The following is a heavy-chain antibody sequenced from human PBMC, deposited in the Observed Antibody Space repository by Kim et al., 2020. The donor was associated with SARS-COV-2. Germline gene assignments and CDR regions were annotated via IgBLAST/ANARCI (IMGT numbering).Heavy chain of an antibody. D-gene: IGHD6-19*01. J-gene: IGHJ6*02. V-gene: IGHV1-2*02. Sequence: ASVKVSCKASGYTFSDYYMYWVRRAPGHGLEWMGWINPRSGGKKFAQSFEGRVTMTRDTSMSTAYLELRRLTYDDAASYYCARGFSSPKYGLDVWGQGTTVTVSS. CDR1: GYTFSDYY. CDR2: INPRSGGK. CDR3: ARGFSSPKYGLDV.